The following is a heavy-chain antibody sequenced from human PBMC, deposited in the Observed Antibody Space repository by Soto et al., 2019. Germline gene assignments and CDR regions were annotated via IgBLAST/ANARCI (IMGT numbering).Heavy chain of an antibody. V-gene: IGHV3-15*07. CDR2: IKSKTDGGTT. CDR3: TTARYYDSSGYLQSDY. J-gene: IGHJ4*02. Sequence: GGSLRLSCAASGFTFSNAWMNWVRQAPGKGLEWDGRIKSKTDGGTTDYAAPVKGRFTISRDDSKITLYLQMNSLKTEDKAVYYCTTARYYDSSGYLQSDYWGQGTLVTVSS. D-gene: IGHD3-22*01. CDR1: GFTFSNAW.